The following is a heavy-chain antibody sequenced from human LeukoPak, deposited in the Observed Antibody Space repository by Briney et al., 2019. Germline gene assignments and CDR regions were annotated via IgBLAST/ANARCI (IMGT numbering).Heavy chain of an antibody. CDR3: AKARYSGSPALDF. D-gene: IGHD1-26*01. V-gene: IGHV3-30*02. Sequence: GGSLRLSCAASGFTFSSNGMHWVRQTPGKGLDWVAFTRYDESKTFYGDSVRGRFTISRDNSKNTQYLQMNSLTTDDSAVYYCAKARYSGSPALDFWGQGTLVTVSS. CDR1: GFTFSSNG. CDR2: TRYDESKT. J-gene: IGHJ4*02.